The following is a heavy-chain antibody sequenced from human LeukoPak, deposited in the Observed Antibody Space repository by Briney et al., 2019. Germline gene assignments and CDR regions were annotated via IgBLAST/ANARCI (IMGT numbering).Heavy chain of an antibody. Sequence: GEFLKISCRASGYIYTSYWIGWVRQMPGKGLEWMGIIYPENSDTRYSPSFQGQVTISADKSISTAYLQWSSLKASDTAMFYCVRREAAAGTVDYWGQGTLVTVSS. CDR3: VRREAAAGTVDY. J-gene: IGHJ4*02. CDR1: GYIYTSYW. D-gene: IGHD6-13*01. V-gene: IGHV5-51*01. CDR2: IYPENSDT.